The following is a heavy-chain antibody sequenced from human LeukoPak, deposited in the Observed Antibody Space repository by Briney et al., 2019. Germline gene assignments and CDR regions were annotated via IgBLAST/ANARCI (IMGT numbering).Heavy chain of an antibody. CDR3: ARESLWFGELLFYNWFDP. J-gene: IGHJ5*02. Sequence: ASVKVSCKASGYTFTSYDINWVRQATGQGLEWMGWMNPNSGNTGYAQKFQGRVTMTRNTSISTAYMELSSLRSEDTAVYYCARESLWFGELLFYNWFDPWGQGTLVTVSS. D-gene: IGHD3-10*01. V-gene: IGHV1-8*01. CDR1: GYTFTSYD. CDR2: MNPNSGNT.